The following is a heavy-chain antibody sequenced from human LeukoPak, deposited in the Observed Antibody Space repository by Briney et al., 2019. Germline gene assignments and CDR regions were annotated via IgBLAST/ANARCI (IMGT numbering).Heavy chain of an antibody. V-gene: IGHV3-30*03. CDR3: ARGGYFDY. CDR1: GFTFSSYG. Sequence: PGRSLRLSCAASGFTFSSYGMHWVRQAPGKGLEWVAVISYDGSNKYYADSVKGRFTISRDNSRNTLFLEINSLRPEDTAVYYCARGGYFDYWGQGTLVTVSS. J-gene: IGHJ4*02. D-gene: IGHD6-13*01. CDR2: ISYDGSNK.